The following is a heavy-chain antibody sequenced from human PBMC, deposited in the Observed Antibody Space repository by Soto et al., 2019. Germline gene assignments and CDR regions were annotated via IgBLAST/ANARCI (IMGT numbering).Heavy chain of an antibody. CDR3: ARERAYYYGSGSRSLGY. V-gene: IGHV3-33*01. D-gene: IGHD3-10*01. CDR1: GFTFSSYG. CDR2: IWYDGSNK. J-gene: IGHJ4*02. Sequence: GGSLRLSCAASGFTFSSYGMHWVRQAPGKGLEWVAVIWYDGSNKYYADSVKGRFTISRDNSKNTLYLQMNSLRAEDTAVYYCARERAYYYGSGSRSLGYWGQGTLVTVSS.